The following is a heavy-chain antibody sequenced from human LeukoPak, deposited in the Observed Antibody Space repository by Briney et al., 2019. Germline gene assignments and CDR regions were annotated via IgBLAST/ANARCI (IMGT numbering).Heavy chain of an antibody. CDR1: GFTFSSYS. Sequence: PGGSLRLSCAASGFTFSSYSMNRVRQAPGKGLEWVSSISSSSTYIYYADSVKGRFTISRDNAKNSLYLQMNSLRAEDTAVFYCARNTITGYYYGMDVWGQGTTVTVSS. CDR3: ARNTITGYYYGMDV. CDR2: ISSSSTYI. D-gene: IGHD3-10*01. J-gene: IGHJ6*02. V-gene: IGHV3-21*01.